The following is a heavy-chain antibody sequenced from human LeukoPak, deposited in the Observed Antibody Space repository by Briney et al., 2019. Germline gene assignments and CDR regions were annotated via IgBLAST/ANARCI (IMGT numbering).Heavy chain of an antibody. Sequence: PGGSLRLSCAASGFTFSSYAMSWVRQAPGKGLEWVANIKQDGSEKYYVDSVKGRFTISRDNAKNSLYLQMNSLRAEDTAVYYCARVPNYYYDSSAYYRFDYWGQGTLVTVSS. D-gene: IGHD3-22*01. CDR1: GFTFSSYA. CDR3: ARVPNYYYDSSAYYRFDY. V-gene: IGHV3-7*01. CDR2: IKQDGSEK. J-gene: IGHJ4*02.